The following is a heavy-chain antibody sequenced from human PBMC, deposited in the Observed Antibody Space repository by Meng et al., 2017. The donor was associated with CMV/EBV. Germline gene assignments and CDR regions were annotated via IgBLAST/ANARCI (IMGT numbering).Heavy chain of an antibody. D-gene: IGHD2-2*01. J-gene: IGHJ2*01. Sequence: GGSLRLSCAASGFAYNNYAMHWVRQTPGKGLEWVSGVSGSGGSTYYADSVKGRFTISRDNAKNSLYLQMNSLRAEDTAVYYCARDRGYCSSTSCRYWYFDLWGRGTLVTVSS. V-gene: IGHV3-23*01. CDR1: GFAYNNYA. CDR2: VSGSGGST. CDR3: ARDRGYCSSTSCRYWYFDL.